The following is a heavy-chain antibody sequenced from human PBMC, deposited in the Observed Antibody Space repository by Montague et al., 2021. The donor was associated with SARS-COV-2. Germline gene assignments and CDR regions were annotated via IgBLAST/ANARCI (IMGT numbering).Heavy chain of an antibody. Sequence: SETLSLTCTVSGGSVSSGSYYWSWIRQPPGKGLEWIGYIYYSGSTNYNPSLKCRVTISVDTSKNQFSLKLSSVTAADTAVYYCASVNTAGAYWGQGTLVTVSS. CDR1: GGSVSSGSYY. CDR3: ASVNTAGAY. D-gene: IGHD7-27*01. V-gene: IGHV4-61*01. CDR2: IYYSGST. J-gene: IGHJ4*02.